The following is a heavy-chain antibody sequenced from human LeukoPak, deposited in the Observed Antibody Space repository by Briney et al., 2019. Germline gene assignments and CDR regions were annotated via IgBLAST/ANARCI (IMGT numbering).Heavy chain of an antibody. CDR1: GYTFTVYY. CDR2: INPYSGDT. D-gene: IGHD4-23*01. J-gene: IGHJ4*02. Sequence: ASVKVSSKASGYTFTVYYMHWVRQAPGQGLEWMGWINPYSGDTNYAQKFQGRVTMTRDTSISTAYMDLSRLKSDDTAVYYCARDPGGNPYFDYWGQGTLVTVSS. CDR3: ARDPGGNPYFDY. V-gene: IGHV1-2*02.